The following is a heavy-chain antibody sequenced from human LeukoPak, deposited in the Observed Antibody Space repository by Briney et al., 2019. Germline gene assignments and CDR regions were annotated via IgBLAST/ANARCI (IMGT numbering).Heavy chain of an antibody. J-gene: IGHJ5*02. D-gene: IGHD5-12*01. Sequence: GASVKVSCKASGYTFTSYAMNWVRQAPGQGLEWMGWINSNSGGTKYAQKFQGRVTMTRDTSISTAYMELSRLRSDDTAVYYCARGVVATLEDPWGQGTLVTVSS. CDR2: INSNSGGT. CDR1: GYTFTSYA. CDR3: ARGVVATLEDP. V-gene: IGHV1-2*02.